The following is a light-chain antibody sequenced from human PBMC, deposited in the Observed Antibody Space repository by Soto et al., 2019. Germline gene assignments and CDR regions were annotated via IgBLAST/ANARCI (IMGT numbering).Light chain of an antibody. CDR3: QRYDSFRA. CDR1: QSVRPNF. V-gene: IGKV3-20*01. Sequence: EIVLTQSPGTLSWSPGERATLSCRASQSVRPNFLAWYQQKPGQAPRLLIYGVSDRATGIPDRFSGSGSGTDFTLTITRLEPEDFAMYYCQRYDSFRAFGQGTKVEI. J-gene: IGKJ1*01. CDR2: GVS.